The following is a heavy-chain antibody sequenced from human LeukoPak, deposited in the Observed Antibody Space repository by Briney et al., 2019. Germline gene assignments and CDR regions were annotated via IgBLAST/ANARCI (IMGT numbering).Heavy chain of an antibody. J-gene: IGHJ4*02. D-gene: IGHD6-6*01. CDR1: GGSISSGGYY. V-gene: IGHV4-31*03. CDR2: IYYSGST. Sequence: SQTLSLTCTVSGGSISSGGYYWSWSRQHPGKGLEWIGYIYYSGSTYYNPSLKSRVTISVDTSKNQFSLKLSSVTAADTAVYYCARGSLGSSSDYWGQGTLVTLSS. CDR3: ARGSLGSSSDY.